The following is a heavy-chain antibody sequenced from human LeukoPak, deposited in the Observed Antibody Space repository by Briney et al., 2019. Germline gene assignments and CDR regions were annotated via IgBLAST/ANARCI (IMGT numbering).Heavy chain of an antibody. V-gene: IGHV1-2*02. D-gene: IGHD3-10*01. CDR3: ARHWLRFSNWFDP. CDR2: INPNSGGT. Sequence: ASVKVSCKASGYTFTGYYMHWVRRAPGQGLEWMGWINPNSGGTNYAQKFQGRVTMTRDTSISTAYMELSRLRSDDTAVYYCARHWLRFSNWFDPWGQGTLVTVSS. CDR1: GYTFTGYY. J-gene: IGHJ5*02.